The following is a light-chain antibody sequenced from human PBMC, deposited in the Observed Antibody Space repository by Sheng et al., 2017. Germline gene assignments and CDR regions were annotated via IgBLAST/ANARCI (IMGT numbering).Light chain of an antibody. CDR3: GTWDSSLSAYV. Sequence: QSVLTQPPSVSAAPGQKVTISCSGSSSNIGNNYVSWYQQLPGTAPKLLIYDNNKRPSGIPDRFSGSKSGTSATLDITGLQTGDEADYYCGTWDSSLSAYVFGTGTKVNVL. CDR2: DNN. V-gene: IGLV1-51*01. J-gene: IGLJ1*01. CDR1: SSNIGNNY.